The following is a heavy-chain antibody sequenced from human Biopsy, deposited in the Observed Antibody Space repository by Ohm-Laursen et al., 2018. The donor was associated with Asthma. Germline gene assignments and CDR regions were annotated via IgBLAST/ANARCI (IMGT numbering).Heavy chain of an antibody. J-gene: IGHJ4*02. CDR3: VAGFPKENVRYSFEF. V-gene: IGHV1-24*01. CDR1: GYYLIDLS. Sequence: GASVNVSCKISGYYLIDLSMHWVRQAPGQGLEWMGGHDQEEGGTVQAQKFQGRVTVTDDTATETAYMELSSLRSEDTAVYFCVAGFPKENVRYSFEFWGQGTLVTVSS. D-gene: IGHD5-18*01. CDR2: HDQEEGGT.